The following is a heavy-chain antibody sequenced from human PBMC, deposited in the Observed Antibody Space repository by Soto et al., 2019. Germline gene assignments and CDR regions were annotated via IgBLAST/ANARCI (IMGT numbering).Heavy chain of an antibody. CDR3: FGVGAMIVAPHYDGMDV. V-gene: IGHV3-23*01. CDR2: ISGSGGST. CDR1: GFTFSSYA. D-gene: IGHD3-22*01. Sequence: GGSLRLSCAASGFTFSSYAMSWVRQAPGKGLEWVSAISGSGGSTYYADSVKGRFTISRDNSKNTLYLQMNSLRAEDAAVYYCFGVGAMIVAPHYDGMDVWGQGTTVTVSS. J-gene: IGHJ6*02.